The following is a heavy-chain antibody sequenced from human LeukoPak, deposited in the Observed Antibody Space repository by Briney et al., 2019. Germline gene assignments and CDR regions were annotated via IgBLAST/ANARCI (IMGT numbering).Heavy chain of an antibody. CDR3: ARTYSSAWYWFDY. D-gene: IGHD6-13*01. CDR1: GGSMSSHH. J-gene: IGHJ4*02. CDR2: IYTSGST. V-gene: IGHV4-4*07. Sequence: SETLSLTCTVSGGSMSSHHWSWIRQPAGKGLEWIGLIYTSGSTNYNPSLKSRVTMSVDTSKNQFSLKLSSVTAADTALYYCARTYSSAWYWFDYWGQGALVTVSS.